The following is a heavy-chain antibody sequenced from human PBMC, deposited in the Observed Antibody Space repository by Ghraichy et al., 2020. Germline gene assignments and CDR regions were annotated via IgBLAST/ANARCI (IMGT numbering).Heavy chain of an antibody. CDR2: INPNSGGT. D-gene: IGHD6-19*01. CDR3: ARGSSSPSGWYLY. V-gene: IGHV1-2*02. Sequence: ASVKVSCKASGYTFTDYYMHWVRQAPGQGLEWMGWINPNSGGTNYAQKFQGRVTMTRDTSINTAYMELSRLRSDDTAVYYCARGSSSPSGWYLYWGQGTLVTVSS. CDR1: GYTFTDYY. J-gene: IGHJ4*02.